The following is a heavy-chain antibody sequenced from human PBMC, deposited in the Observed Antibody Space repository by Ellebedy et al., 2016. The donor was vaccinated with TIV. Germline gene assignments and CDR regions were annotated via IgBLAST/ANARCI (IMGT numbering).Heavy chain of an antibody. Sequence: MPSETLSLTCTVSGVSISTSSYYWGWIRQPPGKGLEWIGSMYYGGSTSYNPSLKSRVTISVDTSKNQFSLKLSSVTAADTAVYYCARHVKTMFDLYYFDYWGQGTLVTVSS. CDR1: GVSISTSSYY. V-gene: IGHV4-39*01. CDR2: MYYGGST. J-gene: IGHJ4*02. D-gene: IGHD3-10*02. CDR3: ARHVKTMFDLYYFDY.